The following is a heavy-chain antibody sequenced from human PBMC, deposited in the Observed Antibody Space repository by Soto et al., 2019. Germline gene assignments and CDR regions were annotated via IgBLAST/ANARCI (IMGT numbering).Heavy chain of an antibody. CDR1: GGSFSGYY. V-gene: IGHV4-34*01. CDR3: ARDPWLRYYYYYYGMDV. CDR2: INHSGST. D-gene: IGHD5-12*01. Sequence: SETLSLTCAVYGGSFSGYYWSWIRQPPGKGLEWIGEINHSGSTNYNPSLKSRVTISVDKSKNQFSLKLSSVTAADTAVYYCARDPWLRYYYYYYGMDVWGQGTTVTVSS. J-gene: IGHJ6*02.